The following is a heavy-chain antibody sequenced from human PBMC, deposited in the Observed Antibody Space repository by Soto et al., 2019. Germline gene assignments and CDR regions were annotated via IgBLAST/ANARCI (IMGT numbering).Heavy chain of an antibody. CDR1: SGSISSSNW. V-gene: IGHV4-4*02. J-gene: IGHJ6*03. CDR3: ARVPRSYDILTGYSPYYYYMDV. Sequence: SETLSLTCAVSSGSISSSNWWSWVRQPPGKGLEWIGEIYHSGSTNYNPSLKSRVTISVDKSKNQFSLKLSSVTAADTAVYYCARVPRSYDILTGYSPYYYYMDVWGKGTTVTVSS. D-gene: IGHD3-9*01. CDR2: IYHSGST.